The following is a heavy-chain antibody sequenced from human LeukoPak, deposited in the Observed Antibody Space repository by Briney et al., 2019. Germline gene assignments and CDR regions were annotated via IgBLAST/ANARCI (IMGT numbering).Heavy chain of an antibody. V-gene: IGHV3-7*01. J-gene: IGHJ4*02. CDR3: ARDAGYGGNSDY. Sequence: GGSLRLSCAASGFTFNMYWMTWVRQAPGEGLESVAYIKKDGSDKYYVDSVKGRFTVSRDNAKNSLYLQMNSLRAEDTAVYYCARDAGYGGNSDYWGQGTLVTVSS. D-gene: IGHD4-23*01. CDR1: GFTFNMYW. CDR2: IKKDGSDK.